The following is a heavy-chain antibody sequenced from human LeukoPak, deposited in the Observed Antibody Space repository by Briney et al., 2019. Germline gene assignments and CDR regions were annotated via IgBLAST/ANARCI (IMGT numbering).Heavy chain of an antibody. J-gene: IGHJ3*02. V-gene: IGHV4-59*01. D-gene: IGHD3-22*01. CDR3: ARIRYYYDSSGYYPAFDI. CDR1: GGSISSYY. CDR2: IYYSGST. Sequence: SETLSLTCTVSGGSISSYYCSWIRQPPGKGLEWVGYIYYSGSTNYNPSLKSRVTISVDTSKNQFSLMLSSVTAADTAVYYCARIRYYYDSSGYYPAFDIWGQGTMVTVSS.